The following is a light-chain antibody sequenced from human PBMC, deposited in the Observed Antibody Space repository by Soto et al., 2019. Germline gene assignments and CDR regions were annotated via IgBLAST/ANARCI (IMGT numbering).Light chain of an antibody. V-gene: IGKV1-39*01. CDR1: QSITNY. CDR2: AAS. J-gene: IGKJ2*01. CDR3: QQTYTSPLYT. Sequence: DIQMTQSPSSLSASVGDRVTITCRTSQSITNYLNWYQQKPGKAPKLLIYAASTLQSGVPSRFSGSGSGTDFTLTISSLQPGDCASYYGQQTYTSPLYTFGQGTKLEIK.